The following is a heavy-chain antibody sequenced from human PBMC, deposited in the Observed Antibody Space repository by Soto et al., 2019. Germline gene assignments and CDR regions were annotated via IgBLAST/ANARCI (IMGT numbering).Heavy chain of an antibody. CDR2: IRNKPYGETT. D-gene: IGHD3-9*01. CDR1: DFTFGDYT. Sequence: GGSLRLSCTGSDFTFGDYTMSWFRQAPGKGLEWVGVIRNKPYGETTEYAASVQGRFTISRDDSKSIAYLQMNSLKTEDTAVYYCARVRYDILTDYVLFDYWGQGTLVTVSS. J-gene: IGHJ4*02. V-gene: IGHV3-49*03. CDR3: ARVRYDILTDYVLFDY.